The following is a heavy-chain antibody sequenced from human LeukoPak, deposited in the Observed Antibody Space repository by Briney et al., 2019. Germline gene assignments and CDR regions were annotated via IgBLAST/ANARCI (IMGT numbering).Heavy chain of an antibody. V-gene: IGHV3-21*01. CDR3: ARWGYCSGGNCYIDY. J-gene: IGHJ4*02. CDR1: GFTFSSHS. CDR2: ISGSSSYI. D-gene: IGHD2-15*01. Sequence: GGSLRLSCAASGFTFSSHSFNWVRQAPGKGLEWVSSISGSSSYIYYADSLKGRFTISRDDAENSLFLQMNSLRAEDTAVYYCARWGYCSGGNCYIDYWGQGTLVTVSS.